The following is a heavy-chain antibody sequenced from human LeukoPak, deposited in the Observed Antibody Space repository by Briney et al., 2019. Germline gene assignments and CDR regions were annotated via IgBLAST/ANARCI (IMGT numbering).Heavy chain of an antibody. CDR3: AKVQYYYGWGSYYNGGVYFDY. J-gene: IGHJ4*02. CDR2: IRFDGSNK. V-gene: IGHV3-30*02. Sequence: GGCPRLSCVASGFTSSSYGTHWVRHPPRKGREWGAFIRFDGSNKYYADSLKGRFTTSRDNSTITGYMQMNSLRAEDTAVYYCAKVQYYYGWGSYYNGGVYFDYWGQGTLVTVSS. CDR1: GFTSSSYG. D-gene: IGHD3-10*01.